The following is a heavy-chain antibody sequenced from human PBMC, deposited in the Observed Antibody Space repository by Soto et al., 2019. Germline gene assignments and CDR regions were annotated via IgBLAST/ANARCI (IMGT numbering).Heavy chain of an antibody. V-gene: IGHV3-23*01. CDR2: ISGSGDST. CDR3: AKDYGGLLPIYYYGMDV. Sequence: GGSLRLSCAASGFTFSNYAMNWVRQAPGKGLEWVSGISGSGDSTYYADSVKGRFTISRDNSKNTLYLQMNSLRAEDTAVYYCAKDYGGLLPIYYYGMDVWGQGTTVTVSS. D-gene: IGHD1-26*01. J-gene: IGHJ6*02. CDR1: GFTFSNYA.